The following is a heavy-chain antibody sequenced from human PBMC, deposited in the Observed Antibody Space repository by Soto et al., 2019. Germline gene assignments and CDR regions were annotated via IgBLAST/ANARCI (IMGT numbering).Heavy chain of an antibody. V-gene: IGHV4-59*03. Sequence: SETLSLTCSVSGDSISSYFRNWIRQPPGEGLEWIGCIYDSGSTDYNPSLKSRVTISLDTSKKQFSLRLNSVTAADTAVYYCVSSRTAIYGDAFDVWGQGTMVTV. CDR1: GDSISSYF. D-gene: IGHD2-21*02. CDR2: IYDSGST. J-gene: IGHJ3*01. CDR3: VSSRTAIYGDAFDV.